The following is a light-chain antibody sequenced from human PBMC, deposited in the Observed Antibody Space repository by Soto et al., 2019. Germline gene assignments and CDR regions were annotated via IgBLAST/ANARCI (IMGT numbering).Light chain of an antibody. CDR3: AAWDDSLSGVV. V-gene: IGLV1-44*01. CDR2: SNH. Sequence: QSVLTQPPSASGTPGQRVTISCSGSSSNIGRNSVNWYQQLPGTAPKLLIYSNHHRPSGVPDRFSGSKSGTSASLDISGLQSEDETKYYCAAWDDSLSGVVFGGGNKLTVL. CDR1: SSNIGRNS. J-gene: IGLJ2*01.